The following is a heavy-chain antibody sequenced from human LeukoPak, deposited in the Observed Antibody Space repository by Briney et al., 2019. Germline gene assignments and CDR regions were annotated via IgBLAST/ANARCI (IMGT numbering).Heavy chain of an antibody. V-gene: IGHV3-23*01. Sequence: GGSLRLSCAASGFTFSSYAMSWVRQAPGKGLEWVSAISGSGGSTYYADSVKGRFTISRDNAKSTLYLHMDSLRGDDTAVYYCARVRAPNYYGLDVWGQGTTVTVSS. J-gene: IGHJ6*02. D-gene: IGHD4-17*01. CDR3: ARVRAPNYYGLDV. CDR2: ISGSGGST. CDR1: GFTFSSYA.